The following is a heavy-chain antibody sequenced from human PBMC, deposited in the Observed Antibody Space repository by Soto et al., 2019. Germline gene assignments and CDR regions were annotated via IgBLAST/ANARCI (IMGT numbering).Heavy chain of an antibody. CDR3: ASTWIRYYYMDV. V-gene: IGHV4-59*08. CDR1: GGSVSSYY. J-gene: IGHJ6*03. CDR2: IYYSGST. D-gene: IGHD5-12*01. Sequence: SETLSLTCTVSGGSVSSYYWSWIRQSPGKGLEWIGCIYYSGSTNYNPSLKSRVTISVDTSKNRFSLKLSSVTAADTAVYYCASTWIRYYYMDVWGKGATVTVSS.